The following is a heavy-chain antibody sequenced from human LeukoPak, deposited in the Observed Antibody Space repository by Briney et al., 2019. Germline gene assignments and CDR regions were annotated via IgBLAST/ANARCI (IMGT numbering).Heavy chain of an antibody. CDR3: ARDRYRFGGQGLGDY. CDR2: ISYDGSNK. V-gene: IGHV3-30-3*01. Sequence: GRSLRLSCAASGFTFSSYAMHWVRQAPGKGLEWVAVISYDGSNKYYADSVKGRFTISRDNTKNTLYLQMNSLRAEDTAVYYCARDRYRFGGQGLGDYWGQGTLVTVSS. J-gene: IGHJ4*02. D-gene: IGHD3-16*01. CDR1: GFTFSSYA.